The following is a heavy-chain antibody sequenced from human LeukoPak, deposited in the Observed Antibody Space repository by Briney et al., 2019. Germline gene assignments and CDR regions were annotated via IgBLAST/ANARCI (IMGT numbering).Heavy chain of an antibody. CDR2: ISGSGDST. V-gene: IGHV3-23*01. CDR3: AKAPYQYASGSPNWFDP. CDR1: RFTFSSYA. Sequence: PGGSLRLSCAASRFTFSSYAMNWVRQAPGKGLEWVSGISGSGDSTNYTDSVKGRFTISRDNFKNTLYLQMNSLRADDTAVYYCAKAPYQYASGSPNWFDPWGQGTLVTVSS. D-gene: IGHD3-10*01. J-gene: IGHJ5*02.